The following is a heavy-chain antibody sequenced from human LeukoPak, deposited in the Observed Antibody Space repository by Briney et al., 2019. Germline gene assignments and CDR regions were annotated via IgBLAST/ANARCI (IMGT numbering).Heavy chain of an antibody. J-gene: IGHJ4*02. Sequence: GGSLRLSCAASGFTFSDYYMSWIRQAPGKGLEWVSYISSSGSTIYSADSVKDRFTISRDNAKNSLYLQMNSLRAEDTALYYCARGSSSPGTVSFDYWGQGTLVTVSS. D-gene: IGHD6-6*01. V-gene: IGHV3-11*04. CDR1: GFTFSDYY. CDR3: ARGSSSPGTVSFDY. CDR2: ISSSGSTI.